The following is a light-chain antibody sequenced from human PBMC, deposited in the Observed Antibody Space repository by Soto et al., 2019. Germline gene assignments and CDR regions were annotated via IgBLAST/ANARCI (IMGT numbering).Light chain of an antibody. Sequence: NVLTQSPGTLSLSPGERATLSCRASQSLSSYLAWYQQKPGQAPRLLIYDASNRATGIPARFSGSGSGTDFTLTISSLEPEDFAVYYCQQRSNWPPTFGQGTRLEIK. J-gene: IGKJ5*01. CDR2: DAS. V-gene: IGKV3-11*01. CDR3: QQRSNWPPT. CDR1: QSLSSY.